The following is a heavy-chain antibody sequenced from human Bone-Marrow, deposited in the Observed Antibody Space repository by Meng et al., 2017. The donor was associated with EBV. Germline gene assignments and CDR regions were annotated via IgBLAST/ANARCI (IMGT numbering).Heavy chain of an antibody. CDR1: EGPFRNYA. CDR2: LIPMFGAP. V-gene: IGHV1-69*01. D-gene: IGHD3-10*01. J-gene: IGHJ4*02. Sequence: QVQLVQAWAEVKEPGTSVLLSGKTTEGPFRNYAISWVRQAPGQGLEWLGGLIPMFGAPNYAQKFQGRVTITADESTSTHYMDLNSLRSEDTAVYYCASESGRGYTPDYWGQGTLVTVSS. CDR3: ASESGRGYTPDY.